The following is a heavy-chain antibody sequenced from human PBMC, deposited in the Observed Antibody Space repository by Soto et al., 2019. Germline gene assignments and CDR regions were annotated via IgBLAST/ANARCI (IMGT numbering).Heavy chain of an antibody. V-gene: IGHV1-46*01. D-gene: IGHD3-22*01. CDR1: GYTFTSYG. CDR2: INPSGGST. Sequence: GASVRVSCKASGYTFTSYGISWVRQAPGQGLEWMGIINPSGGSTSYAQKFQGRVTMTRDTSTSTVYMELSSLRSEDTAVYYCAREVVGYYDSSGYYYTDYWGQGTLVTVSS. CDR3: AREVVGYYDSSGYYYTDY. J-gene: IGHJ4*02.